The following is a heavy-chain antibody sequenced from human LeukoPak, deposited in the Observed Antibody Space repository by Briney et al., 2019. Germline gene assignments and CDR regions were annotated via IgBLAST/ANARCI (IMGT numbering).Heavy chain of an antibody. V-gene: IGHV3-7*01. CDR2: IKQDGSEK. J-gene: IGHJ4*02. D-gene: IGHD3-3*01. CDR1: GFTFSTFA. Sequence: GGSLRLSCAASGFTFSTFAMSWVRQAPGKGLEWVANIKQDGSEKYYVDSVKGRFTISRDNAKNTLYLQMNSLRAEDTAVYYCARVWSHEIPDGYWGQGTLVTVSS. CDR3: ARVWSHEIPDGY.